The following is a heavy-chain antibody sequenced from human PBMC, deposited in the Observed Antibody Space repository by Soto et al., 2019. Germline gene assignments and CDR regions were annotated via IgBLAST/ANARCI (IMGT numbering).Heavy chain of an antibody. D-gene: IGHD2-15*01. CDR2: ISAYNGNT. V-gene: IGHV1-18*01. J-gene: IGHJ4*02. Sequence: ASVKVSCKASGGTFSSYAISWMRQAPGQGLEWMGWISAYNGNTNYAQKLQGRVTMTTDTSTSTAYMELRSLRSDDTAVYYCARGTCGGSCYSDYWGQGTLVTVSS. CDR1: GGTFSSYA. CDR3: ARGTCGGSCYSDY.